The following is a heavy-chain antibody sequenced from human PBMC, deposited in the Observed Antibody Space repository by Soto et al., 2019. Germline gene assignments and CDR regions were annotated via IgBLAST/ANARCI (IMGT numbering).Heavy chain of an antibody. D-gene: IGHD6-13*01. CDR3: ARDRIAAAGSAGMDV. V-gene: IGHV1-69*12. CDR1: GGTFSSYA. Sequence: QVQLVQSGAEVKKPGSSVKVSCKASGGTFSSYAISWVRQAPGQGLEWMGGIIPIFGTANYAQKFQGRVTITADESTSTAYMELRSLTSEDTAVYYCARDRIAAAGSAGMDVWGQGTTVTVSS. CDR2: IIPIFGTA. J-gene: IGHJ6*02.